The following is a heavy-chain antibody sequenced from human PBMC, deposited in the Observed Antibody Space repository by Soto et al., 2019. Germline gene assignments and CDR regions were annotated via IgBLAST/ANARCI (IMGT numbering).Heavy chain of an antibody. V-gene: IGHV3-23*01. D-gene: IGHD1-26*01. CDR3: AKDRSGSYPYYFDY. Sequence: GGSLRLSCAASGFTFSSYAMSWVRQASGKGLEWVSAISGSGGSTYYADSVKGRFTISRDNSKNTMYLQMNSLRAEDTAVYYCAKDRSGSYPYYFDYWGQGTLVTSPQ. CDR2: ISGSGGST. J-gene: IGHJ4*02. CDR1: GFTFSSYA.